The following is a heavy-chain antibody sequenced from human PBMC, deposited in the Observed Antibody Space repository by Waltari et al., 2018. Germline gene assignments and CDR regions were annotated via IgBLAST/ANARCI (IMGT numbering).Heavy chain of an antibody. J-gene: IGHJ4*02. CDR1: GYTFTDYY. Sequence: EVQLVQSGAEVKKPGATVKISCKASGYTFTDYYMPWVQRAPGNGLEWMGRVDPEDGETIYAEKFQGRVTITADTSTDTAYMELSSLRSEDTAVYYCATGRRRITMVRGVMVFDYWGQGTLVTVSS. CDR2: VDPEDGET. CDR3: ATGRRRITMVRGVMVFDY. D-gene: IGHD3-10*01. V-gene: IGHV1-69-2*01.